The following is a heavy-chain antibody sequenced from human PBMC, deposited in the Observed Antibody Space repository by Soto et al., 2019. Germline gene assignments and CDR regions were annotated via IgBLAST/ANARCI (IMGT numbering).Heavy chain of an antibody. Sequence: GGSLRLSCAASGFTFSSYAMSWVRQAPGKGLEWVSAISGSGGSTYYADSVKGRFTISRDNSKNTLYLQMNSLRAEDTAVYYCAKDGRIAGYVSPYYFDYWGQGTLVTVSS. CDR3: AKDGRIAGYVSPYYFDY. CDR2: ISGSGGST. V-gene: IGHV3-23*01. D-gene: IGHD5-12*01. J-gene: IGHJ4*02. CDR1: GFTFSSYA.